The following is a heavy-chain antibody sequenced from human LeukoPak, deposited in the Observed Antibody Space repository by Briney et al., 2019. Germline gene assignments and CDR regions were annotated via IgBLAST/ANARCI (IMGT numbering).Heavy chain of an antibody. V-gene: IGHV3-23*01. CDR2: ISGSGGST. J-gene: IGHJ4*02. Sequence: GGTLRLSCAASGFTFRSYGMSWVRQAQGKGLEWVSGISGSGGSTYYADSVKGRFTISRDNSKNTLYLQMNSLRAEDTAVYYCAKGRVATYYFDYWGQGTLVTVSS. D-gene: IGHD1-26*01. CDR1: GFTFRSYG. CDR3: AKGRVATYYFDY.